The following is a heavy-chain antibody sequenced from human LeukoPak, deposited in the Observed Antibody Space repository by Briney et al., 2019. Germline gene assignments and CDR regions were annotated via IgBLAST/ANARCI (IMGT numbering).Heavy chain of an antibody. CDR1: GGSISSYY. CDR3: ARGYGGNSYHYYGMDV. D-gene: IGHD4-23*01. CDR2: IYYSGSN. J-gene: IGHJ6*02. Sequence: SETLSLTCTVSGGSISSYYWSWIRQPPGKGLEWIGYIYYSGSNNYNPSLKSRVTISVDTSKNQFSLKLSSVTAADTAVYYCARGYGGNSYHYYGMDVWGQGTTVTVSS. V-gene: IGHV4-59*01.